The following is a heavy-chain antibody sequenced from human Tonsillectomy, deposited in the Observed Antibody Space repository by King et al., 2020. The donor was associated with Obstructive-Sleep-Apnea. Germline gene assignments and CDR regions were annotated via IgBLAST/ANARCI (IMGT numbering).Heavy chain of an antibody. D-gene: IGHD3-10*01. Sequence: QLQESGPGLVKPSQTLSLTCTVSGGSISSGDCYWSWIRHHPGKGLEWIGYIYYRGSTDYNPPLKSRVTISVNTSKNQFSLKLSSVTAADTAVYYCAKDRGSTEIDPWGQGTLVTVSS. V-gene: IGHV4-31*03. CDR1: GGSISSGDCY. J-gene: IGHJ5*02. CDR2: IYYRGST. CDR3: AKDRGSTEIDP.